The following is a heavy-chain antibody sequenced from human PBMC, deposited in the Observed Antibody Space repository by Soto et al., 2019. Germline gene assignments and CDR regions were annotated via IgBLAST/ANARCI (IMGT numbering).Heavy chain of an antibody. J-gene: IGHJ6*02. CDR3: ASSSGDLDVYGMDI. D-gene: IGHD3-10*01. V-gene: IGHV3-23*01. CDR1: GFTFSRYA. Sequence: GSLRLSCAASGFTFSRYAMSWVRQAPGKGLEWVSTVTGGGHTTYNADSVNGRFTISRDNSKNTLYLQMNNLRAEDTAIYYCASSSGDLDVYGMDIWGPGTTVTVSS. CDR2: VTGGGHTT.